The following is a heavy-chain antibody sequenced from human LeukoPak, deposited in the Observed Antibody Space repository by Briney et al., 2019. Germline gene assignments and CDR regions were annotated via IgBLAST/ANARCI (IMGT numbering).Heavy chain of an antibody. V-gene: IGHV4-59*01. CDR1: GGSISSYY. CDR2: IYYSGST. Sequence: SETLSLTCTVSGGSISSYYWSWIRQPPGKGLEWIGYIYYSGSTSYNPSLKSRVTISVDTSKNQFSLKLSSVTAADTAVYYCARGLLDGYTHPAAFDIWGQGTMVTVSS. J-gene: IGHJ3*02. D-gene: IGHD5-24*01. CDR3: ARGLLDGYTHPAAFDI.